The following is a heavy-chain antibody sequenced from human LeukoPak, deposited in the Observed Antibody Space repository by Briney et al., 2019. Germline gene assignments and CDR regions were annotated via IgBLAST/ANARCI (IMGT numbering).Heavy chain of an antibody. J-gene: IGHJ4*02. CDR3: ARETPERLFDY. CDR1: GGTISSYY. D-gene: IGHD1-14*01. CDR2: IYHSGNT. V-gene: IGHV4-59*01. Sequence: SETLSLTCTVSGGTISSYYWSWIRQPPGKGLEWIGYIYHSGNTNYNPSLKSRVTIAVDTSKKQFSLRLSSVTAADTAMYYCARETPERLFDYWGQGIQVTVSS.